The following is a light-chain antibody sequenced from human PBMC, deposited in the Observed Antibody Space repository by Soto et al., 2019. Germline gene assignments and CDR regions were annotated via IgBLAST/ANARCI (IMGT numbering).Light chain of an antibody. CDR1: SSDIGGYNS. Sequence: QPVLTQPPSASGSPGQSVTISYTGTSSDIGGYNSVSWYQQHPGKAPRLMIYEVNKRPSGVPDRFSGSKSGYTASLTVSGLQTEDEAFYYCSSSAGIYHYLVFGGGTKVTVL. J-gene: IGLJ3*02. CDR2: EVN. CDR3: SSSAGIYHYLV. V-gene: IGLV2-8*01.